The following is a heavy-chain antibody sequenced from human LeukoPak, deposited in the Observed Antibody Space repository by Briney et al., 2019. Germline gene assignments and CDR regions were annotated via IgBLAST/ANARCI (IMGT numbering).Heavy chain of an antibody. V-gene: IGHV2-5*02. J-gene: IGHJ4*02. CDR3: AHRVFQGGYWDSGKFDY. CDR2: IYSDNDR. Sequence: PGPTLVNASQTLTLTCTFSGFSLTTNGGGVGWSRQPPGQALECLAVIYSDNDRRYSPSLRSRLTISKDTSNNQVVLTMTNMDPVDTATYYCAHRVFQGGYWDSGKFDYWGQGIPVTVSS. D-gene: IGHD2-8*02. CDR1: GFSLTTNGGG.